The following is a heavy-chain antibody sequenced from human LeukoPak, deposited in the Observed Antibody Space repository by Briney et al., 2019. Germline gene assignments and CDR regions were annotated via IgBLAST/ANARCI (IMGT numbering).Heavy chain of an antibody. CDR3: ATLIGRYFDWLFGDAFDI. Sequence: GGSLRLSCAASGFTVSSNYMSWVRQAPGKGLEWVSVIYSGGSTYYADSVKGRFTISRDNSKNTLYLQMNSLRAEDTAVYYCATLIGRYFDWLFGDAFDIWGQGTMVTVSS. J-gene: IGHJ3*02. V-gene: IGHV3-66*01. CDR2: IYSGGST. D-gene: IGHD3-9*01. CDR1: GFTVSSNY.